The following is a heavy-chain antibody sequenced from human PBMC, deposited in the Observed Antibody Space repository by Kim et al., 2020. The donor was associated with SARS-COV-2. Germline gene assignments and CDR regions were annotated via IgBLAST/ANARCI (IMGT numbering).Heavy chain of an antibody. CDR2: K. V-gene: IGHV3-30*02. D-gene: IGHD4-17*01. J-gene: IGHJ5*02. Sequence: KCYADSVMGRFTTSSDNSKNTLYLQMNSLRAEDTAVYYCAKGGVYGDNDHWGQGTLVTVSS. CDR3: AKGGVYGDNDH.